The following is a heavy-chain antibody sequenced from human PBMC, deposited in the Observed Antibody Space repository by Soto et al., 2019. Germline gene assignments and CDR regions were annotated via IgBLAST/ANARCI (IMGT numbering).Heavy chain of an antibody. D-gene: IGHD2-2*01. CDR2: IIPIFGTA. CDR1: GGTFSSYA. Sequence: SVKVSCKAAGGTFSSYAISWVRQAPGQGLEWMGGIIPIFGTANYAQKFQGRVTITADESTSTAYMELSSLRSEDTAVYYCARVPVVPPDYYYYYGMDVWGQGTTVTVSS. V-gene: IGHV1-69*13. J-gene: IGHJ6*02. CDR3: ARVPVVPPDYYYYYGMDV.